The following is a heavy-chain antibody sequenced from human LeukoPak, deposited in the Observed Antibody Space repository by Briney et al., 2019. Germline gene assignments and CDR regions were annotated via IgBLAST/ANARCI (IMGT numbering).Heavy chain of an antibody. Sequence: SETLSLTCAVYGGSFSGYYWSWIHQPPGKGLEWIGEINHSGSTNYNPSLKSRVTISVDTSKNQFSLKLSSVTAADTAVYYCARGHIIVATKGWFDPWGQGTLVTVSS. D-gene: IGHD5-12*01. CDR3: ARGHIIVATKGWFDP. CDR2: INHSGST. CDR1: GGSFSGYY. V-gene: IGHV4-34*01. J-gene: IGHJ5*02.